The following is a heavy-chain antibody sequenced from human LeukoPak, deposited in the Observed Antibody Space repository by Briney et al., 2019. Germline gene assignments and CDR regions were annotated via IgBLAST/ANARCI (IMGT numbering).Heavy chain of an antibody. Sequence: ASVKVSCTASGYTFTGYYMHWVRQAPGQGLEWMGWINPNSGGTNYAQKFQGWVTMTRDTSISTAYMELSRLRSDDTAVYYCAITSSGRSGGAFDIWGQGTMVTVSS. CDR2: INPNSGGT. D-gene: IGHD6-19*01. CDR1: GYTFTGYY. J-gene: IGHJ3*02. V-gene: IGHV1-2*04. CDR3: AITSSGRSGGAFDI.